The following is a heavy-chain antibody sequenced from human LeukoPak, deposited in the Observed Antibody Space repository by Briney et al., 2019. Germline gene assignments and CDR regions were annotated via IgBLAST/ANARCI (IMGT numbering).Heavy chain of an antibody. D-gene: IGHD6-13*01. CDR2: ISSSGSTI. CDR1: GFTFSSYE. V-gene: IGHV3-48*03. Sequence: GGSLRLSCAASGFTFSSYEMNWVRQAPGKGLEWVSYISSSGSTIYYGDSVKGRFTTSRDNAKNSLYLQMNSLRAEDTAVYYCAKCGIAAAGTWDGWFDPWGQGTLVTVSS. J-gene: IGHJ5*02. CDR3: AKCGIAAAGTWDGWFDP.